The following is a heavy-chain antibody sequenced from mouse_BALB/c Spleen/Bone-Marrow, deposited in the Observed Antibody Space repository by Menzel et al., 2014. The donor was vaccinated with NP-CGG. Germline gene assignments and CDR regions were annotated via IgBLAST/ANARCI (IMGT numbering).Heavy chain of an antibody. J-gene: IGHJ3*01. D-gene: IGHD1-1*01. Sequence: EVQLQQSGAELVKPGASVKLSCTASGFNIKDTYMHWVKQRPEQGLEWIGRIDPANGNTKYDPKFQGKATITADTSSNTAYLQLSSLTSVDTAVYYCALYYYGSSGFAYWGQGTLVTVSA. CDR1: GFNIKDTY. CDR3: ALYYYGSSGFAY. V-gene: IGHV14-3*02. CDR2: IDPANGNT.